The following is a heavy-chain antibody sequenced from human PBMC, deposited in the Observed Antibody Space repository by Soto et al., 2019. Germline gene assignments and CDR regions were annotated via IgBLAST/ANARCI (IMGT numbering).Heavy chain of an antibody. CDR2: INHSGST. D-gene: IGHD6-19*01. CDR3: ARGPREAYSSGWYLNY. V-gene: IGHV4-34*01. CDR1: GGSFSGYY. J-gene: IGHJ4*02. Sequence: QVQLQQWGAGLLKPSETLSLTCAVYGGSFSGYYWSWIRQPPGKGLEWIGEINHSGSTNYNPSLKRRVTISVDTSKNQFSLKLSSVTAADTAVYYCARGPREAYSSGWYLNYWGQGTLVTVSS.